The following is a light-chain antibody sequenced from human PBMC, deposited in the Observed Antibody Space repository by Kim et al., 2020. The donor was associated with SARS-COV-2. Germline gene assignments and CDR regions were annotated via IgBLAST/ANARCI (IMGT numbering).Light chain of an antibody. V-gene: IGLV2-14*01. J-gene: IGLJ3*02. CDR3: SSYTSSSTPWV. CDR2: DVS. Sequence: QSALTQPASVSGSPGQSITISCTGTSSDVGGYNYVSWYQQHPGKAPKLMIYDVSKRPSGVSNRFSGSKSGNTASLTISGLPADDEADYYCSSYTSSSTPWVFGGGTQLTVL. CDR1: SSDVGGYNY.